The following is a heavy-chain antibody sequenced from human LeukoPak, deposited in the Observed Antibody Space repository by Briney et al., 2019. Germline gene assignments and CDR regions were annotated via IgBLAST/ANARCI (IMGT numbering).Heavy chain of an antibody. CDR3: ARGSLSGGYGAYDI. CDR1: GFTFSNYA. J-gene: IGHJ3*02. V-gene: IGHV3-13*04. CDR2: IGTAGNT. D-gene: IGHD5-18*01. Sequence: WGSLRLSCAASGFTFSNYAMHWVRQATGTGLEWVSVIGTAGNTYYADSVKGRFTISRENGKNSLYLQMNSLRAEDTAVYYCARGSLSGGYGAYDIWGQGRMVTVSS.